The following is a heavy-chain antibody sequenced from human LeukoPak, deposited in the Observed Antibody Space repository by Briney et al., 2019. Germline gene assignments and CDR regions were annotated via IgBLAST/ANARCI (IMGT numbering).Heavy chain of an antibody. J-gene: IGHJ6*02. V-gene: IGHV3-30*04. CDR3: ARDPSRSYSSGWTYYYGMDV. CDR1: RFAFSSYA. Sequence: PGRSLRLSCAASRFAFSSYAMHWVRQAPGKGLEWVAVISYDGSNKYYADSVKGRFTISRDNSKNTLYLQMNSLRAEDTAVYYCARDPSRSYSSGWTYYYGMDVWGQGTTVTVSS. CDR2: ISYDGSNK. D-gene: IGHD6-19*01.